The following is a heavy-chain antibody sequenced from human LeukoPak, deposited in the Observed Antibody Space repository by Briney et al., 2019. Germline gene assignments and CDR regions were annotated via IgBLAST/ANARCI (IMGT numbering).Heavy chain of an antibody. CDR1: GGSISSGDYY. CDR3: ARVNYVDYYYGMDV. J-gene: IGHJ6*02. CDR2: IYYSGST. V-gene: IGHV4-30-4*01. D-gene: IGHD4-11*01. Sequence: PSQTLSLTCTVSGGSISSGDYYWSWIRQPPGKGLEWIGYIYYSGSTYYNPSLKSRVTISVDTSKNQFSLKLSSVTAADTAVYYCARVNYVDYYYGMDVWGQGTTVTVSS.